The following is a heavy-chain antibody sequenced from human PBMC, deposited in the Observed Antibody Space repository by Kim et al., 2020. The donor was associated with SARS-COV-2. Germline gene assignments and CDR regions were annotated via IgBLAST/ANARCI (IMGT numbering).Heavy chain of an antibody. V-gene: IGHV4-4*02. CDR1: GGSISSSNW. CDR3: ASNHYYGSGSSYYYGMDV. J-gene: IGHJ6*02. Sequence: SETLSLTCAVSGGSISSSNWWSWVRQPPGKGLEWIGEIYHSGSTNYNPSLKSRVTISVDKSKNQFSLKLSSVTAADTAVYYCASNHYYGSGSSYYYGMDVWGQGTTVTVSS. D-gene: IGHD3-10*01. CDR2: IYHSGST.